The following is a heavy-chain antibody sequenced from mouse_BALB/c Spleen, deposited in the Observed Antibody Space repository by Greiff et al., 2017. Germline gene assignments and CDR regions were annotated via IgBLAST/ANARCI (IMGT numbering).Heavy chain of an antibody. CDR3: ARTCDRYDDAMDY. D-gene: IGHD2-14*01. CDR1: GFNIKDTY. Sequence: EVQLQQSGAELVKPGASVKLSCTASGFNIKDTYMHWVKQRPEQGLEWIGRIYPANGNTKYDPKFQGKATITADTSSNTAYLQLSSLTSVDTAVYYCARTCDRYDDAMDYWGQGTSVTVSS. J-gene: IGHJ4*01. CDR2: IYPANGNT. V-gene: IGHV14-3*02.